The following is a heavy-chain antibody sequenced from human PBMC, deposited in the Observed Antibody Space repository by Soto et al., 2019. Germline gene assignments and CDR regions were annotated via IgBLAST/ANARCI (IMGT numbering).Heavy chain of an antibody. CDR3: ASQGY. CDR2: IYQSGST. Sequence: QLQLQESGSRLVKPSQTLSLTCTVSGGSISSGDYSWSWIRQPPGKGLEWIGYIYQSGSTHYTPSXKTXLTISVDTTKNEFSLTLSSVTAADTAVYYCASQGYWGQGTLVTVSS. V-gene: IGHV4-30-2*01. J-gene: IGHJ4*02. CDR1: GGSISSGDYS.